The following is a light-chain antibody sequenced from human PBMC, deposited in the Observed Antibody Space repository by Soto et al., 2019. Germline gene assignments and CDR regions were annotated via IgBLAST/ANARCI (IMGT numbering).Light chain of an antibody. Sequence: EIVLTQSPATLSLSPGERATLSCRASQSVSSDLAWYQQKPGQAPRLLIYDASNRATGIPARFSGSGSGTDFTLTISSLEPEDFAVYSCQQRSNWPPITFGQGTRLEIK. V-gene: IGKV3-11*01. CDR3: QQRSNWPPIT. CDR2: DAS. J-gene: IGKJ5*01. CDR1: QSVSSD.